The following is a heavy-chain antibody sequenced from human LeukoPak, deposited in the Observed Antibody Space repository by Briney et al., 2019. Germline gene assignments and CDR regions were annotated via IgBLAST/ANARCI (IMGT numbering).Heavy chain of an antibody. Sequence: KTGGSLRLSCAASGFTFSNAWMSWVRQAPGKGLEWVGRIKSKTDGGTTDYAAPVKGRFTISRDDSKNTLYLQMNSLKTEDTAVYYCTTDEFEVGATNTDYWGQGTLVTVSS. CDR3: TTDEFEVGATNTDY. V-gene: IGHV3-15*01. CDR2: IKSKTDGGTT. J-gene: IGHJ4*02. CDR1: GFTFSNAW. D-gene: IGHD1-26*01.